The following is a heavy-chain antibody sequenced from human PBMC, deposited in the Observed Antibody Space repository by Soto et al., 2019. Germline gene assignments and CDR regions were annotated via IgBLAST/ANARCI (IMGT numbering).Heavy chain of an antibody. D-gene: IGHD3-10*01. CDR1: GFTFSSYS. V-gene: IGHV3-21*01. CDR2: IISSSSYI. Sequence: EVQLVESGGGLVKPGGSLRLSCAASGFTFSSYSMNWVRQAPGKGLEWVSSIISSSSYIYYADSVKGRFTISRDNAKNSLYLQMNSLRAEDTAVYYCARDGDYYGSGSFINYYYGMDVWGQGTTVTVSS. CDR3: ARDGDYYGSGSFINYYYGMDV. J-gene: IGHJ6*02.